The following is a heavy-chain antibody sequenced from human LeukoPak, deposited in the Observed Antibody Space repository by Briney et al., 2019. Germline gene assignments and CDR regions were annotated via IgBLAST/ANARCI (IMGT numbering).Heavy chain of an antibody. V-gene: IGHV3-23*01. CDR3: AKGTSSTSLVLDY. CDR1: GFTFSSYA. CDR2: ISGSYGTI. Sequence: GGSLRLSCAASGFTFSSYAMSWVRQAPGKGLEWVSVISGSYGTIYYADSVKGRFTISRDNSKNTLYLQMKSLRAEDTAVYYCAKGTSSTSLVLDYWGQGTLVTVSS. J-gene: IGHJ4*02. D-gene: IGHD2-2*01.